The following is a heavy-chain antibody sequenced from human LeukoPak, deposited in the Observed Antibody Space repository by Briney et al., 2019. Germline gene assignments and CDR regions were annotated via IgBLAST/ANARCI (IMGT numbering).Heavy chain of an antibody. CDR1: GGSISSYY. V-gene: IGHV4-59*01. Sequence: SETLSLTCTVSGGSISSYYWSWIRQPPGKGLEWIGYIYYSGSTNYNPSLKSRVTISVDTSKNQFSLKLSSVTAAGTAVYYCARGGSGSSWRVPDAFDIWGQGTMVTVSS. D-gene: IGHD6-13*01. J-gene: IGHJ3*02. CDR2: IYYSGST. CDR3: ARGGSGSSWRVPDAFDI.